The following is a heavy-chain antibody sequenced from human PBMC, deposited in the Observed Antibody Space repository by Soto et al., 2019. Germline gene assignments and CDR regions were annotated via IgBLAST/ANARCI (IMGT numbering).Heavy chain of an antibody. CDR2: ISYDGSNK. CDR3: AKVGFSGSSTYYYYYGMDV. CDR1: GFIFSNYG. Sequence: QVQLVESGGGVVQPGRSLRLSCAASGFIFSNYGMHWVRQAPGKGLEWVAVISYDGSNKYHADSVKGRFTISRDNSKXXLXXQMNSLRAEDTAVYYCAKVGFSGSSTYYYYYGMDVWGQGTTVTVSS. J-gene: IGHJ6*02. D-gene: IGHD1-26*01. V-gene: IGHV3-30*18.